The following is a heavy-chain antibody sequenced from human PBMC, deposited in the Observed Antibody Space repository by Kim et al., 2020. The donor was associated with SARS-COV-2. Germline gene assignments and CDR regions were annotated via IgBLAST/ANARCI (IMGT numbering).Heavy chain of an antibody. J-gene: IGHJ4*02. CDR3: ARRGFGVAYCGGDCYYRFDY. Sequence: SVKVSCKASGGTFSSYAISWVRQAPGQGLEWMGGIIPIFGTANYAQKFQGRVTITADESTSTAYMELSSLRSEDTAVYYCARRGFGVAYCGGDCYYRFDYWGQGTLVTVSS. D-gene: IGHD2-21*02. V-gene: IGHV1-69*13. CDR1: GGTFSSYA. CDR2: IIPIFGTA.